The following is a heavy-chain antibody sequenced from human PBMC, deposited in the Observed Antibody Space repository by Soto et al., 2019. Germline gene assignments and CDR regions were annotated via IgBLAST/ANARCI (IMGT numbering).Heavy chain of an antibody. V-gene: IGHV1-69*06. CDR2: IIPIFGTA. D-gene: IGHD3-3*01. J-gene: IGHJ6*02. Sequence: QVQLVQSGAEVKKPGSSVKVSCKASGGTFSSYAISWVRQAPGQGLEWMGGIIPIFGTANYAQKFQGRVTITADKSTSTAYRELSSLRSEDTAVYYCAREGEAHGTYYDFWSGYSPYYYGMDVWGQGTTVTVSS. CDR1: GGTFSSYA. CDR3: AREGEAHGTYYDFWSGYSPYYYGMDV.